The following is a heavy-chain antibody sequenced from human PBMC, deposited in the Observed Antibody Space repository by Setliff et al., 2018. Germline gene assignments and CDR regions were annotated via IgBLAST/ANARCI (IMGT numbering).Heavy chain of an antibody. Sequence: PSETLSLTCAASGGTFSDYYWTWIRQPPGKGLEWIGEINHSGTTYYNPSLKSRVTISLDTSKNQFSLNLSSVTAADTAVYYCARGTFDTSGYFPYPIGYWGQGTLVTVSS. J-gene: IGHJ4*02. CDR3: ARGTFDTSGYFPYPIGY. CDR2: INHSGTT. CDR1: GGTFSDYY. V-gene: IGHV4-34*09. D-gene: IGHD3-22*01.